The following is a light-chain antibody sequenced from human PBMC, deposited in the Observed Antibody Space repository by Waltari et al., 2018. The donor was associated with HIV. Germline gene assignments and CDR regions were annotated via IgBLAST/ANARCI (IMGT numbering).Light chain of an antibody. V-gene: IGLV1-44*01. CDR2: GNN. Sequence: QSVLTQPPSASGTPGQRVTISCSGSNSNNGSNTVNWYQQDSGMAPKLVIYGNNQRPPGLSARFASSKSCTSASLASSGLQSEDEADYYGAAWDDSLNGQGVFGTGTMVTVL. CDR3: AAWDDSLNGQGV. J-gene: IGLJ1*01. CDR1: NSNNGSNT.